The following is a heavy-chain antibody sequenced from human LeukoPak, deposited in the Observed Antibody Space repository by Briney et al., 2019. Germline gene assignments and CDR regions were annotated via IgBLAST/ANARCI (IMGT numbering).Heavy chain of an antibody. CDR2: IHNSGTT. J-gene: IGHJ4*02. D-gene: IGHD3-10*01. CDR1: GGPFSGYF. Sequence: SETLSLTCAVSGGPFSGYFWSWIRQSSGKGLEWIGEIHNSGTTNYNPSINSRVTISEDTSKNQFYLNLSSVTAADTAVYYCARRYYYNLGSFPFDFWGQGTLVTVSS. V-gene: IGHV4-34*01. CDR3: ARRYYYNLGSFPFDF.